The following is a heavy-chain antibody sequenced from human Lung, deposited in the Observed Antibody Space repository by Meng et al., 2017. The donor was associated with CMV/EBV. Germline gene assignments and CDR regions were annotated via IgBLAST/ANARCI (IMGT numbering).Heavy chain of an antibody. J-gene: IGHJ5*02. CDR1: FSSYA. V-gene: IGHV1-69*04. Sequence: FSSYAINWVRQAPGQGLEWMGTIIPILAITKYAQKFQGRVTITADKTSSTVYMELSSLRSDDTAVYYCGRYTDIVSVIAATRDYWFDPWGQGTLVTVS. CDR2: IIPILAIT. D-gene: IGHD2-15*01. CDR3: GRYTDIVSVIAATRDYWFDP.